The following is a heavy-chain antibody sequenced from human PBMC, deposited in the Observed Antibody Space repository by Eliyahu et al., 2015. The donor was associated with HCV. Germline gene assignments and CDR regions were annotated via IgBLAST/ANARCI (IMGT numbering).Heavy chain of an antibody. V-gene: IGHV1-8*01. CDR1: GYAFTSYD. J-gene: IGHJ4*02. Sequence: QVQLVQSGAEVKKPGASVKVSCKASGYAFTSYDFTWVRQATGQGLEWMGWINPNSGTTTYAQKFQGRITMTKNTSISTTYMEXSSLRSEDTAVYYCARSPYCGGDCYADFWGQGTLVTVSS. CDR3: ARSPYCGGDCYADF. CDR2: INPNSGTT. D-gene: IGHD2-21*01.